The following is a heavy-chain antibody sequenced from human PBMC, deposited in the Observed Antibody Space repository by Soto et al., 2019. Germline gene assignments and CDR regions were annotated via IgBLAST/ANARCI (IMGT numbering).Heavy chain of an antibody. CDR1: GGSISYYY. D-gene: IGHD3-9*01. CDR2: IYTSGST. J-gene: IGHJ4*02. Sequence: SETLSLTCTVSGGSISYYYWSWIRQPAGKGLEWIGRIYTSGSTNYNPSLKSRVTMSVDTSKNQFSLKLSSVTAADTAVYYCARGYYDILTGQYYFDYWGQETLVTVSS. CDR3: ARGYYDILTGQYYFDY. V-gene: IGHV4-4*07.